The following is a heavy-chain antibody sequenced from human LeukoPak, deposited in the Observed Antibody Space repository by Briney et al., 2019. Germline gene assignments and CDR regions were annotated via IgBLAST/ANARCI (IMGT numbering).Heavy chain of an antibody. D-gene: IGHD6-13*01. CDR3: ARDDGEAAAGTTDAFDI. J-gene: IGHJ3*02. CDR1: GFTFSSYA. CDR2: ISGSGGST. V-gene: IGHV3-23*01. Sequence: QTGGSLRLSCAASGFTFSSYAMSWVRQAPGKGLEWVSAISGSGGSTYYADSVKGRFTISRDNSKNTLYLQMNSLRAEDTAVYYCARDDGEAAAGTTDAFDIWGQGTMVTVSS.